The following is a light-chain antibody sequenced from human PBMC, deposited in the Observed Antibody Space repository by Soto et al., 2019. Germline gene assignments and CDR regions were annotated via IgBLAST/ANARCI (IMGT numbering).Light chain of an antibody. Sequence: VLTQPPSASGSPGQSVTISCTGTSSDVGGYNYISWYQQHPGKAPKLMIYEVSKRPSGVPDRFSGSKSGNTASLTVSGLQAEDEADYFCSSYAGSSHYVFGTGTKVTVL. V-gene: IGLV2-8*01. J-gene: IGLJ1*01. CDR3: SSYAGSSHYV. CDR1: SSDVGGYNY. CDR2: EVS.